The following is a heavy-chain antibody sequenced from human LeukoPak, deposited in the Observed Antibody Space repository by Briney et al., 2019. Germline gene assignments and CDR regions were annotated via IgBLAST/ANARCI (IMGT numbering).Heavy chain of an antibody. V-gene: IGHV4-39*07. CDR2: IYYSGST. J-gene: IGHJ5*01. CDR1: GGSISSSSYY. D-gene: IGHD3-22*01. CDR3: ARDSMYYYDSSASFDS. Sequence: LETLSLTCTVSGGSISSSSYYWGWIRQPPGKGLEWIGSIYYSGSTYYNPSLKSRVTISVDTSKNQFSLKLSSVTAADTAVYYCARDSMYYYDSSASFDSWGQGTLVTVSS.